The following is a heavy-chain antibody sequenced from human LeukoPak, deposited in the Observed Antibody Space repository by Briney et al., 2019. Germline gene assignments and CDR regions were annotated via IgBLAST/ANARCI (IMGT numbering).Heavy chain of an antibody. Sequence: GGSLRLSCAASGFTVSSNYMGWVRQAPGKGLEWVSVIYSGGSTYYADSVKGRFTISRDNSKNTLYLQMNSLRAEDTAVYYCARHYGSGTDDAFDIWGQGTMVTVSS. CDR1: GFTVSSNY. CDR3: ARHYGSGTDDAFDI. J-gene: IGHJ3*02. V-gene: IGHV3-66*04. CDR2: IYSGGST. D-gene: IGHD3-10*01.